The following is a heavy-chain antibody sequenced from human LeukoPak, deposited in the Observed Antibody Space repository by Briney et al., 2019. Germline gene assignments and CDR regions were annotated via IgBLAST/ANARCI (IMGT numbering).Heavy chain of an antibody. J-gene: IGHJ4*02. D-gene: IGHD2-21*02. CDR3: AKDKDCGGDCYPLDY. V-gene: IGHV3-30*18. Sequence: GGSLRLSCAASGFTFSSYGMHWVRQAPGKGLEWVAVISYDGSNKYYADSVKGRFTISRDNSKNTLYLQMNSLRAEDTAVYYCAKDKDCGGDCYPLDYWGQGTLVTVSS. CDR2: ISYDGSNK. CDR1: GFTFSSYG.